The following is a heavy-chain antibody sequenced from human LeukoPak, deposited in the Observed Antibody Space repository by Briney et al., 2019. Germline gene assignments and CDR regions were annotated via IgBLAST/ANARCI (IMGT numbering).Heavy chain of an antibody. J-gene: IGHJ4*02. D-gene: IGHD4-17*01. CDR3: AAMTTVTMYSYFFDS. Sequence: PSETLSLTCTVSGDSMSDYFWTWIRQPPGKGLEWIGYAADSGSTNYYPSLKSRVTISVDSSTNHFSLRLTSVTAADTAIYHCAAMTTVTMYSYFFDSWGQGTLLTVSS. V-gene: IGHV4-59*01. CDR2: AADSGST. CDR1: GDSMSDYF.